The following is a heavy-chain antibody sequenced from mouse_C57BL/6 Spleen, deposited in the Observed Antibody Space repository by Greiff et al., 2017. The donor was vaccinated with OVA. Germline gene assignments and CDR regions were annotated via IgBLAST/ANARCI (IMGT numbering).Heavy chain of an antibody. CDR3: ARGGFITTVVATDYYAMDY. Sequence: VQLKESGPELVKPGASVKMSCKASGYTFTDYNMHWVKQSHGKSLEWIGYINPNNGGTSYNQKFKGKATLTVNKSSSTAYMELRSLTSEDSAVYYCARGGFITTVVATDYYAMDYWGQGTSVTVSS. D-gene: IGHD1-1*01. J-gene: IGHJ4*01. V-gene: IGHV1-22*01. CDR1: GYTFTDYN. CDR2: INPNNGGT.